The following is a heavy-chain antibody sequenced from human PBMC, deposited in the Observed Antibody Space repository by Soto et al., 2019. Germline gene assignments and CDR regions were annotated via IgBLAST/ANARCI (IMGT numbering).Heavy chain of an antibody. CDR2: IWYDGSNK. CDR1: GFTFSNYV. Sequence: GGSLRLSCAASGFTFSNYVMHWVRQAPGKGLEWVAVIWYDGSNKYYADSVKGRFTISRDNSKNTLYLQMNSLRAEDTAVYYCARDSTRGLDNDYWGQGTVVTAPQ. J-gene: IGHJ4*02. CDR3: ARDSTRGLDNDY. V-gene: IGHV3-33*01. D-gene: IGHD6-19*01.